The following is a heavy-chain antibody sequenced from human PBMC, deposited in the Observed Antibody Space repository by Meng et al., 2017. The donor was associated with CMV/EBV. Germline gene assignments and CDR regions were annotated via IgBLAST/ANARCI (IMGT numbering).Heavy chain of an antibody. CDR3: GRAKYGSSCDY. J-gene: IGHJ4*02. CDR2: IYYSGST. D-gene: IGHD6-13*01. Sequence: QVQPQEVGPGLLKPSPTLSLTCVVSGGSFSGCDCYWSWMRPRKGKGLEGDRYIYYSGSTYSTPSIQSRVTVYADTYNIPFYLRLSSVADAAAYVYSRGRAKYGSSCDYWGQGTLVTVSS. CDR1: GGSFSGCDCY. V-gene: IGHV4-30-4*08.